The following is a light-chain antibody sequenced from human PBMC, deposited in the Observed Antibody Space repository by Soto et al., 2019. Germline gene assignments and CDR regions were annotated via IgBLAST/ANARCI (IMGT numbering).Light chain of an antibody. CDR1: SSDVGGYNY. CDR2: DVS. V-gene: IGLV2-11*01. CDR3: RSYAGSYTYV. Sequence: QSVLTQPRSVSGSPGQSVTISCTGTSSDVGGYNYVSWYQQHPGKAPKLMIYDVSKRPSGVPDRFSGSKSGNTASLTISGLRAEDEADYYCRSYAGSYTYVFGTGTKVTVL. J-gene: IGLJ1*01.